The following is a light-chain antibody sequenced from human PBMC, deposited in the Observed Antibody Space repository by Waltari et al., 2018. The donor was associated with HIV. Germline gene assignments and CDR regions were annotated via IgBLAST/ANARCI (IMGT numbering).Light chain of an antibody. CDR2: EDR. CDR3: QTWDGSAGV. V-gene: IGLV3-1*01. J-gene: IGLJ2*01. CDR1: KSGETL. Sequence: SYALTQPPSVSVSPGHPVRTTCSGDKSGETLVCWYRQKPGQSPLLLIYEDRKRPSGIPERFSASNSGNTATLAITGTQTMDEADYYCQTWDGSAGVFGGGTKLTV.